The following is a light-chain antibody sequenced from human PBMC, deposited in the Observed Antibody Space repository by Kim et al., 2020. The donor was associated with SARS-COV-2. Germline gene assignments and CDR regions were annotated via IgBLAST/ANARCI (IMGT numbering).Light chain of an antibody. Sequence: QSALTQPPSASGSPGQSVTISCTGSSSDIGTYDYVSWYQQYPGKAPKLIIYDVTKRPSGVPDRFSGSKSANTASLTVSGLQAEDEAGYYCSSYAGSNNGVFGGGTKVTVL. V-gene: IGLV2-8*01. CDR3: SSYAGSNNGV. J-gene: IGLJ2*01. CDR2: DVT. CDR1: SSDIGTYDY.